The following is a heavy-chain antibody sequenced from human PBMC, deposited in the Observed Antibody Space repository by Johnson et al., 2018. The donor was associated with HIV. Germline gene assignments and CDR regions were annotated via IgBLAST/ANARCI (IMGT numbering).Heavy chain of an antibody. CDR1: GFTFSSYA. CDR2: ISYGGNKQ. Sequence: QVQLVESGGGVVQPGRSLRLSCAASGFTFSSYAMHWVRQPPGKGLEWVAVISYGGNKQYYVDSVEGRFTISRDNSKDTLYLQMHNLTTEDTAVYSCARDFGLGELSYETVDAFDFWGPGTLVTVSS. CDR3: ARDFGLGELSYETVDAFDF. J-gene: IGHJ3*01. D-gene: IGHD3-16*02. V-gene: IGHV3-30-3*01.